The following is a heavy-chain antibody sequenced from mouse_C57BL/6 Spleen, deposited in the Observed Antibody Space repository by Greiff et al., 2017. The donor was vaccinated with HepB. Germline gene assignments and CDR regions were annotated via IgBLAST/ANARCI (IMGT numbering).Heavy chain of an antibody. Sequence: EVNVVESGGGLVKPGGSLKLSCAASGFTFSSYAMSWVRQTPEKRLEWVATISDGGSYTYYPDNVKGRFTISRDNAKNNLYLQMSHLKSEDTAMYYCARDRGLYGYDVWHFDVWGTGTTVTVSS. D-gene: IGHD2-2*01. CDR3: ARDRGLYGYDVWHFDV. J-gene: IGHJ1*03. CDR1: GFTFSSYA. CDR2: ISDGGSYT. V-gene: IGHV5-4*01.